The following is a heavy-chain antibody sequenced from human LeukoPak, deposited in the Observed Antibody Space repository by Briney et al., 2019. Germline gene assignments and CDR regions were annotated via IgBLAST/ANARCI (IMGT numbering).Heavy chain of an antibody. CDR3: ATSRGYCSSTSCRDDYYFDY. CDR2: INPNSGGT. Sequence: ASVKVSCKASGYTFTGYYIHWVRQAPGQGLEWMGWINPNSGGTNYAQKFQGRVTMTRDTSIRTAYMDLSRLTSDDTAVYYCATSRGYCSSTSCRDDYYFDYWGQGTLVTVSS. D-gene: IGHD2-2*01. J-gene: IGHJ4*02. V-gene: IGHV1-2*02. CDR1: GYTFTGYY.